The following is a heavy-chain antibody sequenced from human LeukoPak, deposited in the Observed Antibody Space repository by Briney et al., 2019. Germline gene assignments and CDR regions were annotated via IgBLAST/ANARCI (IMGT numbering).Heavy chain of an antibody. CDR2: IYYSGST. V-gene: IGHV4-59*01. CDR1: GGSISSYY. Sequence: SETLSLICTVSGGSISSYYWSWIRQPPGKGLEWIGYIYYSGSTNYNPSLKSRVTISVDTSKNQFSLKLSSVTAADTAVYYCARGSYDSSVNAFDIWGQGTMVTVSS. D-gene: IGHD3-22*01. CDR3: ARGSYDSSVNAFDI. J-gene: IGHJ3*02.